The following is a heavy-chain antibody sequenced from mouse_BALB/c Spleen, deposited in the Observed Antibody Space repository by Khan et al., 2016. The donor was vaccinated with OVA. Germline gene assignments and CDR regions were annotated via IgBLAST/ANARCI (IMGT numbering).Heavy chain of an antibody. Sequence: EVKLLESGPGLVKPSQSLSLTCTVTGYSITSDYAWNWIRQFPGNKLEWMGYISYSGSTSYNPSLTSRISITRDTSKNQFFLQLNSVTTEDTATYYCARSIMANWGQGTTLTVSS. J-gene: IGHJ2*01. CDR1: GYSITSDYA. CDR2: ISYSGST. CDR3: ARSIMAN. V-gene: IGHV3-2*02.